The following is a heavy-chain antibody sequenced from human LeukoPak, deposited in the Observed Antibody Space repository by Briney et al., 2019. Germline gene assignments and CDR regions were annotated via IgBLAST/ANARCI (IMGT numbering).Heavy chain of an antibody. CDR1: GFTFSTYG. CDR2: IVGSGGTT. Sequence: PGGTLRLSCAASGFTFSTYGMDWVRQAPGKGLEWVSGIVGSGGTTYYADSVKGRFTISRDNSKNALYLQMNSLRAEDTAVYYCGRDLDWGAFDHWGQGTPVTVSS. J-gene: IGHJ4*02. CDR3: GRDLDWGAFDH. V-gene: IGHV3-23*01. D-gene: IGHD3-9*01.